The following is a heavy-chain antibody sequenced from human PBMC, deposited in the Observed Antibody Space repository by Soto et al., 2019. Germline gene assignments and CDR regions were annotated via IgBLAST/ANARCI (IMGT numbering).Heavy chain of an antibody. CDR1: GFTFTNAW. CDR3: TTEKGY. J-gene: IGHJ4*02. Sequence: EVQLVESGGGLVKPGESLRLSCAASGFTFTNAWMNWDRQAPGQGLEWVGRIRSKTAGGTPDYAAPANGRCTISRDASKNTLYVQMSSLKTEDTAIYYGTTEKGYWGQGTLVTVSS. V-gene: IGHV3-15*07. CDR2: IRSKTAGGTP.